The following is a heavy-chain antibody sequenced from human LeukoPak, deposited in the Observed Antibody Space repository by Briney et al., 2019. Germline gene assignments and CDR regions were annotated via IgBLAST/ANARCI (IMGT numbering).Heavy chain of an antibody. CDR1: GYIFTNHW. V-gene: IGHV5-51*01. Sequence: GESLKISCKGSGYIFTNHWIGWVRQMPGKGLEWMGIIHPGDSDTRYSPSFQGQVTISADKSISTAYLQWSSLKASDTAIYYCARYGPSDPDYYYYYMDVWGKGTTVTVSS. D-gene: IGHD4-17*01. CDR2: IHPGDSDT. J-gene: IGHJ6*03. CDR3: ARYGPSDPDYYYYYMDV.